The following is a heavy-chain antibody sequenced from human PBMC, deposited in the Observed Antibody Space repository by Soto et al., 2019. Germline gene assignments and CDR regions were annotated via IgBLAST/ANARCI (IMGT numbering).Heavy chain of an antibody. V-gene: IGHV3-15*07. CDR2: IKSKTDGGTT. Sequence: GGSLRLSCAASGFTFSNAWMNWVRQAPGKGLEWVGRIKSKTDGGTTDYAAPVKGRFTISSDDSKNTLYLQMNSLKTEDTAVYYCTTGVIGTVLMVYANNFDYWGQGTLVTVSS. D-gene: IGHD2-8*01. J-gene: IGHJ4*02. CDR3: TTGVIGTVLMVYANNFDY. CDR1: GFTFSNAW.